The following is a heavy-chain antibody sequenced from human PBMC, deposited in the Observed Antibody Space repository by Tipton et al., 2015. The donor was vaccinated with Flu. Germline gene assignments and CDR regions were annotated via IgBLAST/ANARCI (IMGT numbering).Heavy chain of an antibody. J-gene: IGHJ4*02. CDR2: ISPYSDNR. CDR1: GYTFTSYG. D-gene: IGHD2-2*01. Sequence: VQSGAELKKPGASVKVSCEASGYTFTSYGISWVRQAPGQGLEWRGWISPYSDNRNHAQRFQGRITMTTDTSTSTAFMELTSLRSDDTAIYYCARDMPQGVVVIPPAKRFDFWGQGTLVTVSS. CDR3: ARDMPQGVVVIPPAKRFDF. V-gene: IGHV1-18*01.